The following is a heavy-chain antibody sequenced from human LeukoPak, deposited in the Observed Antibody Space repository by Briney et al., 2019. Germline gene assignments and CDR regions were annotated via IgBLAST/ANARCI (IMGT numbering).Heavy chain of an antibody. CDR2: VSPYNGNT. CDR3: ARDRVNFWSGYYTADY. CDR1: GCTFTSYG. J-gene: IGHJ4*02. V-gene: IGHV1-18*01. Sequence: AAVQVSCKASGCTFTSYGISGVGQAPGQEREGMGWVSPYNGNTNQEHQLQDRVTKTTDNSQKTAHMELRSLTTDDTAVYYCARDRVNFWSGYYTADYWGQGTLVTVSS. D-gene: IGHD3-3*01.